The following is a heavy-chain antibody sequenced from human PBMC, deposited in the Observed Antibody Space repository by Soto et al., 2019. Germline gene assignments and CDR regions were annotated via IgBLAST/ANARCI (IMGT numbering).Heavy chain of an antibody. Sequence: GSLRLSCAASGFTFSSYWMHWVRQAPGKGLAWVSRTHSDGSGTYYADFLNGRFTISRDNAKNTLYLQMNSLRAEDTAVYYCVRARLLGYSYGPVWGQGTRVTVSA. D-gene: IGHD5-18*01. J-gene: IGHJ4*02. CDR1: GFTFSSYW. V-gene: IGHV3-74*01. CDR2: THSDGSGT. CDR3: VRARLLGYSYGPV.